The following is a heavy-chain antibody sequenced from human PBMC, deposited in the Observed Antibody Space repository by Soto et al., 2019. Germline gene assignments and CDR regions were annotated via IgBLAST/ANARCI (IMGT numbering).Heavy chain of an antibody. Sequence: SVKVSCKASGRTFSSYAISCVRQAPGQGLEWMGGIIPIFATANYAQKFQGRVTITADESTSTAYMELSSLRSEDTAVYYCARGGEMATIRRHDAFDIWGQGTTGTAS. J-gene: IGHJ3*02. CDR2: IIPIFATA. D-gene: IGHD5-12*01. CDR3: ARGGEMATIRRHDAFDI. V-gene: IGHV1-69*13. CDR1: GRTFSSYA.